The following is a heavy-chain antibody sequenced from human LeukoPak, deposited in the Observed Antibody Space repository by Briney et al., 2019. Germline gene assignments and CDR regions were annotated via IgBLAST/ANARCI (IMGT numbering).Heavy chain of an antibody. J-gene: IGHJ4*02. CDR1: GGSFSGYY. CDR2: INHSGST. Sequence: SETLSLTCAVYGGSFSGYYWSWIRQPPGKGLEWIGEINHSGSTNYNPSLKSRVTISVDTSKNQFSLKLSSVTAADTAVYYCARGVCSGGSCYSEWNYWGREPRSPSPQ. CDR3: ARGVCSGGSCYSEWNY. V-gene: IGHV4-34*01. D-gene: IGHD2-15*01.